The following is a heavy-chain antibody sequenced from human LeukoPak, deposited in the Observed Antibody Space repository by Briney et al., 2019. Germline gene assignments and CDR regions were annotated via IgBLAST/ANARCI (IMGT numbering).Heavy chain of an antibody. Sequence: GGSLRLSCAASGFTFSSYAMSWVRQAPGKGLEWVSAISGSGGSTYYADSVKGRFTISRDNSKNTLYLQMNSLRAEGTAVYYCAKVGDWDYYDSSGYYNLYYFDYWGQGTLVTVSS. CDR2: ISGSGGST. CDR1: GFTFSSYA. J-gene: IGHJ4*02. CDR3: AKVGDWDYYDSSGYYNLYYFDY. D-gene: IGHD3-22*01. V-gene: IGHV3-23*01.